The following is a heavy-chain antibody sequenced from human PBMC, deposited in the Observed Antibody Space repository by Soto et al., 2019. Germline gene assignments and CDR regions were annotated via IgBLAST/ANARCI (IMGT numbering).Heavy chain of an antibody. Sequence: EVQLVESGGGLVQPGGSLRLSCVASGFSFSSYWMTWVRQAPGKGLEWVANIKQDGSEKYYVDSVTGRFTISRDNTKSSLYLQMNTLRVEDTAVYYCARGRGLDVWGQGTTVTVSS. CDR2: IKQDGSEK. CDR3: ARGRGLDV. V-gene: IGHV3-7*01. CDR1: GFSFSSYW. J-gene: IGHJ6*02.